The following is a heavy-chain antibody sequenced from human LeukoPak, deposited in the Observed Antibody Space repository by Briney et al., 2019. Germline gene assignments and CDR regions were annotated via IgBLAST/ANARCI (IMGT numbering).Heavy chain of an antibody. CDR1: GFTFSSYG. CDR2: IRYDGSNK. Sequence: PGGSLRLSCAASGFTFSSYGMHWVRQAPGKGLEWVAFIRYDGSNKYYADSVKGRFTISRDNSKNTLYLQMNSLRAEDTAVYYCAKDVVTMVRGVITDYYFDYWGQGTLVTVSS. V-gene: IGHV3-30*02. J-gene: IGHJ4*02. CDR3: AKDVVTMVRGVITDYYFDY. D-gene: IGHD3-10*01.